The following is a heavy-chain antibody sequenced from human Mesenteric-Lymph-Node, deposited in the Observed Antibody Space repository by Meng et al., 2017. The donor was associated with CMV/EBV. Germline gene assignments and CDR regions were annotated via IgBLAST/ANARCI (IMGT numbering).Heavy chain of an antibody. CDR1: GYTFTHYY. CDR2: INPNSGGT. Sequence: GESLKISCAASGYTFTHYYIHWVRQAPGQGLEWMGWINPNSGGTNYAQRFQGRVTMTRDTPITTAYMELSSLRSDDTAVYYCARDGSPHGMDVWGPGTTVTVSS. V-gene: IGHV1-2*02. D-gene: IGHD5-12*01. CDR3: ARDGSPHGMDV. J-gene: IGHJ6*02.